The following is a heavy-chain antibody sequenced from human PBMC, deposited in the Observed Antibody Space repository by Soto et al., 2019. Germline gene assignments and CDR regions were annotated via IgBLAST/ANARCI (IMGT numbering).Heavy chain of an antibody. CDR2: TIPIFDTP. CDR1: GGTFGNLG. D-gene: IGHD3-10*01. CDR3: ARDREDGSGTKYNWFDS. V-gene: IGHV1-69*01. Sequence: QMQLVQSGAEVKKPGSSVKISCKASGGTFGNLGISWLRQAPGQGLEWMGGTIPIFDTPHYAEKFRDRVTITADAKTTASLELTSLTSADTATYYCARDREDGSGTKYNWFDSWGQGTLVTVSS. J-gene: IGHJ5*01.